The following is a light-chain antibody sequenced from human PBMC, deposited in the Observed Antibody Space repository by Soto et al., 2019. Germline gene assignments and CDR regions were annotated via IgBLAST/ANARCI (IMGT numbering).Light chain of an antibody. CDR3: KQLSSYPLT. Sequence: EIVFTQPPSTLSLSPGGRATFSCRASQSVSSSYIAWYQQKRGQAPRRLIYGASIRATGIPDRFSGSGSGTDFTLTISILEAEDCAGYYCKQLSSYPLTFGGGTKVDI. CDR2: GAS. J-gene: IGKJ4*01. V-gene: IGKV3-20*01. CDR1: QSVSSSY.